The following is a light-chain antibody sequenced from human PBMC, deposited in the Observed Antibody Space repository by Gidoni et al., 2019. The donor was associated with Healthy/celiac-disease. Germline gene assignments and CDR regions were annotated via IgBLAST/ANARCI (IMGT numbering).Light chain of an antibody. CDR2: AAS. V-gene: IGKV1-9*01. Sequence: IQLTQSPSFLSASVGDRVTITCRASQGISSYLAWYQQKPGKAPKLLICAASTLQSGVPSRFSGSGSGTEFTLTISSLQPEDFATYYCQQLNSYPRTFGQGTKLEIK. J-gene: IGKJ2*01. CDR3: QQLNSYPRT. CDR1: QGISSY.